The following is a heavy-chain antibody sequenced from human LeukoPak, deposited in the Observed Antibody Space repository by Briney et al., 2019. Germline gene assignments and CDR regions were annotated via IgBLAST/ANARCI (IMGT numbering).Heavy chain of an antibody. J-gene: IGHJ3*01. CDR1: GYTFTGYY. CDR2: IIPSFPIS. CDR3: ARGFYGSGREGHDDVFGL. D-gene: IGHD3-10*01. Sequence: ASVKVSCKASGYTFTGYYMHWVRQAPGQGLEWMGGIIPSFPISNYAQMFRGRLTITADESTRTAYMELNSLTSDDTAMYYCARGFYGSGREGHDDVFGLWGQGTMVTVSS. V-gene: IGHV1-69*13.